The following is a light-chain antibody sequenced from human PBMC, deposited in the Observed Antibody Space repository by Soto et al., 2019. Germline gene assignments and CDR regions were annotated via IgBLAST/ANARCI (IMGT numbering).Light chain of an antibody. V-gene: IGKV3-15*01. Sequence: EIVMTQSPVTLSVSPGERATLSCRASQSVGGDLAWYQQIPGQAPRLLIYGAVTRATGVAARFSGGGSGTEFTLTVDSLPSEDLAIYYCQQYNAWPRTFGQGTKLEI. J-gene: IGKJ2*01. CDR1: QSVGGD. CDR2: GAV. CDR3: QQYNAWPRT.